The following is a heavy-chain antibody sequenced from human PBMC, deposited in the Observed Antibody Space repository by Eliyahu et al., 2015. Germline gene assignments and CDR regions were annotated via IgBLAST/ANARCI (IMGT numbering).Heavy chain of an antibody. CDR1: GFXFNNFA. CDR3: ARGQTVTTDLFDY. Sequence: EVQLVESGGGLVQPGGSLRLSCXAXGFXFNNFAMHWVRQAPGKGLEHVSAISSNGGSTYYANSVKGRFTISRDNSKNMLYLQMGSLRTEDMAVYYCARGQTVTTDLFDYWGQGTLVTVSS. J-gene: IGHJ4*02. CDR2: ISSNGGST. D-gene: IGHD4-17*01. V-gene: IGHV3-64*01.